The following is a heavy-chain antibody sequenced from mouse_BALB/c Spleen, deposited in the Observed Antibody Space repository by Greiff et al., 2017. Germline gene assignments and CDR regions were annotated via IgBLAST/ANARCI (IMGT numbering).Heavy chain of an antibody. J-gene: IGHJ2*01. CDR1: GYSITSDYA. CDR2: ISYSGST. CDR3: AREEGSYFDY. V-gene: IGHV3-2*02. Sequence: EVNLVESGPGLVKPSQSLSLTCTVTGYSITSDYAWNWIRQFPGNKLEWMGYISYSGSTSYNPSLKSRISITRDTSKNQFFLQLNSVTTEDTATYYCAREEGSYFDYWGQGTTLTVSS.